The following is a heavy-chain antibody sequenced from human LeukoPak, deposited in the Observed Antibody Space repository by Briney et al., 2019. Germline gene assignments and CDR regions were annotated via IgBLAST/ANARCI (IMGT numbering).Heavy chain of an antibody. CDR2: IWYDGSNK. D-gene: IGHD3-22*01. CDR3: AKPYDSSLYTNLDY. V-gene: IGHV3-30*02. CDR1: GFTFSSYG. Sequence: GGSLRLSCAASGFTFSSYGMHWVRQAPGKGLEWVAVIWYDGSNKYYADSVKGRFTISRDNSKNTLYLQVDSLRPEDTAVYYCAKPYDSSLYTNLDYWGQGTLVTVSS. J-gene: IGHJ4*02.